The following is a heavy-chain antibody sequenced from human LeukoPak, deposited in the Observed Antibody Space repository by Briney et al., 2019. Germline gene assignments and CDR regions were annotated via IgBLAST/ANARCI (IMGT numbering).Heavy chain of an antibody. Sequence: GGSLRLSCAASGFTFSSYGMHWVRQAPGKGLEWVAFIRYDGSNKYYADSVKVRFTTSRDNSKNTLYLQMNSLRAEDTAVYYCAKDYDFWSGHNPDYWGQGTLVTVSS. CDR2: IRYDGSNK. V-gene: IGHV3-30*02. D-gene: IGHD3-3*01. CDR3: AKDYDFWSGHNPDY. J-gene: IGHJ4*02. CDR1: GFTFSSYG.